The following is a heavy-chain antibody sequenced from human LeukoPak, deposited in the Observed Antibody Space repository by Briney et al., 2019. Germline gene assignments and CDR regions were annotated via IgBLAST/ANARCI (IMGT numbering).Heavy chain of an antibody. CDR3: ASAGTSYGDQFFDY. CDR1: GFTISSYW. Sequence: PGGSLRLSCAASGFTISSYWMSWVRQAPGKGLEWEASIKQDGSERYYVDSVKGRFTISRDNVKNSLYLQMNSLRAEDTAVYYCASAGTSYGDQFFDYWGQGTLVTVSS. J-gene: IGHJ4*02. D-gene: IGHD4-17*01. CDR2: IKQDGSER. V-gene: IGHV3-7*01.